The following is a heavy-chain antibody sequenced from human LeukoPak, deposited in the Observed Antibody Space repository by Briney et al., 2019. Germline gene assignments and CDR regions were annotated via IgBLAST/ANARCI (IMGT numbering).Heavy chain of an antibody. CDR2: INAGNGNT. CDR3: ARERPTTTAFHV. CDR1: GNTFSSNI. V-gene: IGHV1-3*01. D-gene: IGHD1-14*01. Sequence: ASVKVSCKTSGNTFSSNIINWVRQAPGQRLDWMGWINAGNGNTKYSEKFQGRVTITRDTSASTVYMELSSLRSEDTAVYYCARERPTTTAFHVWSQGTMVTVSP. J-gene: IGHJ3*01.